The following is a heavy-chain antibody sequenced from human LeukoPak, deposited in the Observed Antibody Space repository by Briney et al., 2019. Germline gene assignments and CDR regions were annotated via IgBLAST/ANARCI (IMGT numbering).Heavy chain of an antibody. Sequence: PGGSLRLSCTASKFTFSHYGMQWVRQAPGKGLEWVAVISYDGSNKYYADSVKGRFTISRDNSKNTLYLQMNSLRAEDTAVYYCAQNGYPFDWGQGTLVTVSS. CDR3: AQNGYPFD. J-gene: IGHJ4*02. V-gene: IGHV3-30*18. CDR1: KFTFSHYG. CDR2: ISYDGSNK. D-gene: IGHD5-18*01.